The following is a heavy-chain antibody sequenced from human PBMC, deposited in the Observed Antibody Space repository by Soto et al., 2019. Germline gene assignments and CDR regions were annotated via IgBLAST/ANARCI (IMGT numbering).Heavy chain of an antibody. J-gene: IGHJ4*02. CDR3: AKRSPYYFDY. CDR1: GFTFSSYA. CDR2: INSAGST. Sequence: GGSLRLSCAASGFTFSSYAMSWVRQAPGKGLEWVSTINSAGSTFYADSVKGRFTISRGNSKNTLYLQMNNLRAEDTAVYYCAKRSPYYFDYWGQGTLVTVSS. V-gene: IGHV3-23*01.